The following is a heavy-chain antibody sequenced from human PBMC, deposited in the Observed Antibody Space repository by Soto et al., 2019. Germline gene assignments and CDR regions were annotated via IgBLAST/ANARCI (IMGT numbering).Heavy chain of an antibody. D-gene: IGHD5-12*01. Sequence: QVQLVQSGAEVKKPGSSVTVSCKASGGTFSSYTISWVRQAPGQGLEWMGGIIPIFGTANYAQKFQGRVTIXXDXSXXTAYRELSSLRSEDTAVYYCARGNHRWLQLWYFDLWGRGPLVTVSS. J-gene: IGHJ2*01. CDR3: ARGNHRWLQLWYFDL. CDR1: GGTFSSYT. CDR2: IIPIFGTA. V-gene: IGHV1-69*12.